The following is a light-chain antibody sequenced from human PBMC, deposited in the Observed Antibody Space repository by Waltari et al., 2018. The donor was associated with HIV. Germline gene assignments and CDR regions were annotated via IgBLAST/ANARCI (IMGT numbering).Light chain of an antibody. CDR2: TNN. Sequence: QSVLTQPPSASGTPGQRVTISCSGSSTNIGTDRVRWYQQLPGTAPKLLIFTNNQRLSGVPDRFSGSKSGTSASLTISGLRSEDEADYFCAAWDDSLIGLVFGTGTKVTVL. CDR1: STNIGTDR. V-gene: IGLV1-44*01. J-gene: IGLJ1*01. CDR3: AAWDDSLIGLV.